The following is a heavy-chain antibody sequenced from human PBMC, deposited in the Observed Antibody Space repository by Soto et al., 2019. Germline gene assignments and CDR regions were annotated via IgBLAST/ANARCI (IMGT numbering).Heavy chain of an antibody. CDR1: GFTFSSYG. CDR3: AKELSGYYDSSGYYAFDY. J-gene: IGHJ4*02. Sequence: GGSLRLSCAASGFTFSSYGMHWVRQAPGKGLEWVAVISYDGSNKYYADSVKGRFTISRDNSKNTLYLQMNSLRAEDTAVYYCAKELSGYYDSSGYYAFDYWGQGTLVTVSS. CDR2: ISYDGSNK. V-gene: IGHV3-30*18. D-gene: IGHD3-22*01.